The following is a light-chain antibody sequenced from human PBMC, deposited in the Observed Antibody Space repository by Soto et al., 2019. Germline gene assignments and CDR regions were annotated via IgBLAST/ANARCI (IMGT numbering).Light chain of an antibody. CDR3: QQYTNWPYT. Sequence: EIVMTQSPATLSVSPGERASLSCRASQSVGSNLAWYQQTAGQAPRLLIYGASTRATGIPARFSGSGSGTEVTLTISSLQSGDFAVYSCQQYTNWPYTFGQATKLEIK. CDR2: GAS. J-gene: IGKJ2*01. CDR1: QSVGSN. V-gene: IGKV3-15*01.